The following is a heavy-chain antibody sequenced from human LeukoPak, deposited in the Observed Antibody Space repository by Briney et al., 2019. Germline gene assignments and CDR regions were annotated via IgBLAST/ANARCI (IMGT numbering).Heavy chain of an antibody. V-gene: IGHV1-69*04. CDR2: IIPILGIA. CDR3: ARDRGDSNAFDI. CDR1: GGTFSSYA. J-gene: IGHJ3*02. Sequence: ASVKVSCKASGGTFSSYAISWVRQAPGQGLEWMGRIIPILGIANYAQKFQGRVTMTRDTSTSTVYMELSSLRSEDTAVYYCARDRGDSNAFDIWGQGTMVTVSS. D-gene: IGHD6-13*01.